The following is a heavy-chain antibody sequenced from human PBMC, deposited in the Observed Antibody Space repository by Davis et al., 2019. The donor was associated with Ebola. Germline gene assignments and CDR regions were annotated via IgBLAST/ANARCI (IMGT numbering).Heavy chain of an antibody. CDR3: TKPPGRDGMDV. J-gene: IGHJ6*02. CDR2: ISSSGSTI. D-gene: IGHD1-26*01. Sequence: GESLKISCAASGFTFSDYYMNWIRQAPGKGLEWVSYISSSGSTIYYADSVKGRFTISRDNAKNSLYLQMNNLRAEDTAMYYCTKPPGRDGMDVWGQGTTVTVSS. V-gene: IGHV3-11*04. CDR1: GFTFSDYY.